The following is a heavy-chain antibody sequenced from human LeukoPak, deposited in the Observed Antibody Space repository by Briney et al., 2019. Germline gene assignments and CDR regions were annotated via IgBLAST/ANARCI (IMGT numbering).Heavy chain of an antibody. V-gene: IGHV3-11*04. Sequence: GGSLRLSCAASGITFSDHYMSWIRQAPGKGLEWLSYISSGGDSIYYADSVKGRFTISRDNSKNTLYLQMNSLRAEDTAVYYCAKEGGITMIVVFLYYFDYWGQGTLVTVSS. D-gene: IGHD3-22*01. CDR1: GITFSDHY. CDR3: AKEGGITMIVVFLYYFDY. J-gene: IGHJ4*02. CDR2: ISSGGDSI.